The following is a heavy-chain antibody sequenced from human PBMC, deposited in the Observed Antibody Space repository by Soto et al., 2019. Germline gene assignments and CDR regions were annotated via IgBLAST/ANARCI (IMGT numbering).Heavy chain of an antibody. V-gene: IGHV4-39*01. CDR3: ARLRYSYGDY. J-gene: IGHJ4*02. CDR2: IYYSGST. Sequence: SETVSLTFTVCVGSFSGSSYYWGWIRQPPWKVVEWIGGIYYSGSTXYNPALKXXVTISLDASKKXFSLKXSSLTAADTAVYYCARLRYSYGDYCGQGTLVTVSX. CDR1: VGSFSGSSYY. D-gene: IGHD5-18*01.